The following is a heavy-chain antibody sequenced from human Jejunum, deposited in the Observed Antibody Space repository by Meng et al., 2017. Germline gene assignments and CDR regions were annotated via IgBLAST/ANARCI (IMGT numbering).Heavy chain of an antibody. CDR3: AGSTGWISDH. CDR1: TFTFSSYW. V-gene: IGHV3-7*01. CDR2: INQDGSST. D-gene: IGHD2-8*02. J-gene: IGHJ4*02. Sequence: GGSLRLSCEGSTFTFSSYWMTWVRRAPGKGLEWVANINQDGSSTNYVDSVKGRFTISRDNAKKLMYLQMNSLRAEDTAVYYCAGSTGWISDHWGQGTLVTVSS.